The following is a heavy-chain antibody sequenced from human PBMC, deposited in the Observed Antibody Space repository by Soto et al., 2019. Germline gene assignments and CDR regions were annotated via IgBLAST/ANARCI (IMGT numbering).Heavy chain of an antibody. CDR3: AKAPRGGVYGDWYFDL. CDR2: ITSSGDKS. V-gene: IGHV3-23*01. CDR1: GLTFSAYA. Sequence: ETQLLESGGALEQPGGSLRLSCAASGLTFSAYAMTWVRLPPGRGLDYVSAITSSGDKSWYADSVKGRFTVSRDISQSTLYVQMNSLRGEDTAIYYRAKAPRGGVYGDWYFDLWGRGALVTV. J-gene: IGHJ2*01. D-gene: IGHD4-17*01.